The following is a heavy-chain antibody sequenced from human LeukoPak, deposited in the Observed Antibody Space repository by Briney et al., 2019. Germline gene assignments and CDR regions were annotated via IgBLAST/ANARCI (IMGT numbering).Heavy chain of an antibody. J-gene: IGHJ4*02. Sequence: KPGGSLRLSCAASVLTFSSYSMNWVRQAPGKGLGGVSSISSRSSNLYYADSVKGRFTISRDNAKNSLYLQMNSLRAEDTALYYCARDGGVDGYNSYFDYWGQGTLVTVSS. V-gene: IGHV3-21*01. CDR1: VLTFSSYS. D-gene: IGHD5-24*01. CDR3: ARDGGVDGYNSYFDY. CDR2: ISSRSSNL.